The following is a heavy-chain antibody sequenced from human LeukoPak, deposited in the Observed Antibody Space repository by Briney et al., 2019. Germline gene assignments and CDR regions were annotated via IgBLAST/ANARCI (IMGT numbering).Heavy chain of an antibody. D-gene: IGHD3-22*01. V-gene: IGHV4-59*08. CDR2: IYYSGST. CDR1: GGSISSYY. J-gene: IGHJ5*02. CDR3: ARQKYYYDSSGYYRYNWFDP. Sequence: PSETLSLTCTVSGGSISSYYWSWIRQPPGKGLEWIGYIYYSGSTNYNPSLKSRVTISVDTSKNQFSLKLSSVTAADTAVYYCARQKYYYDSSGYYRYNWFDPWGQGTLVTVSS.